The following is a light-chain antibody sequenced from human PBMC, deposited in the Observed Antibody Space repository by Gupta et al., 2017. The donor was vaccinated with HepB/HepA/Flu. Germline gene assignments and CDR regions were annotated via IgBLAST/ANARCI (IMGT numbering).Light chain of an antibody. V-gene: IGKV1D-13*01. CDR1: QGISSA. Sequence: AIHLTQSLSSLSASVGDRVTITCRASQGISSALAWYQQKPGKAPKLLIYDASSLESGVTSRFSGSGSGTEFTLTISSLQPDDFATYYCQQYNNYPPFFTFGGGTKVEIK. CDR3: QQYNNYPPFFT. CDR2: DAS. J-gene: IGKJ4*01.